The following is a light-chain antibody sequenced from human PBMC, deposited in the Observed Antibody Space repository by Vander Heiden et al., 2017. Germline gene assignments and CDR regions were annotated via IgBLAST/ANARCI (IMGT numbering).Light chain of an antibody. V-gene: IGLV10-54*04. J-gene: IGLJ2*01. Sequence: QAGLTQPPSVSKGLRQTATLTCTGNSNNVGNQGVAWLQQHQGHPPKLLSYRNNNRPSGISERFSASRSGNTASLTITGLQPEDEADYYCSAWDSSLSPHVVFGGGTKLTVL. CDR3: SAWDSSLSPHVV. CDR1: SNNVGNQG. CDR2: RNN.